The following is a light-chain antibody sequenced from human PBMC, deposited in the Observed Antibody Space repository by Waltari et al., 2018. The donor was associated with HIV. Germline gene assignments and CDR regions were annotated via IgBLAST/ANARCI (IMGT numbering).Light chain of an antibody. Sequence: QSALTQPASVSGSPGQSITISCTGTRSDVGGYNYVSWYQQHPGKAPKLIIYDVTDRPSGVANRFSGAKSGNTASLTISGRQAEDEADYYCVSYTSTIPLGAVFGGGTQLTVL. CDR2: DVT. J-gene: IGLJ7*01. V-gene: IGLV2-14*03. CDR1: RSDVGGYNY. CDR3: VSYTSTIPLGAV.